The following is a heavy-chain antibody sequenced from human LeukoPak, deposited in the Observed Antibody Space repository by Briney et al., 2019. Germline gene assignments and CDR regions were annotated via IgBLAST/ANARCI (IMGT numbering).Heavy chain of an antibody. Sequence: GGSLRLSCAASGFTFSSSDMHWVRQATGKGLEWVSAIGTAGDTYYPGSVKGRFTISRDNAKNSLYLQMNSLRAEDTAVYYCARDPTMIVVARGAFDIWGQGTMVTVSS. CDR1: GFTFSSSD. CDR3: ARDPTMIVVARGAFDI. V-gene: IGHV3-13*01. CDR2: IGTAGDT. J-gene: IGHJ3*02. D-gene: IGHD3-22*01.